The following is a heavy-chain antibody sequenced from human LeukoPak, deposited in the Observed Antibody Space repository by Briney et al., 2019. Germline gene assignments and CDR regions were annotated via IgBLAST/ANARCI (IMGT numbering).Heavy chain of an antibody. J-gene: IGHJ4*02. CDR2: ISSSSSYI. CDR3: ARSAYYYDSSHFGPDY. CDR1: GFTFSSYS. V-gene: IGHV3-21*01. Sequence: GGSLRLSCAASGFTFSSYSMNWVRQAPGKGLEWVSSISSSSSYIYYAGSVKGRFTISRDNAKNSLYLQMNSLRAEDTAVYYCARSAYYYDSSHFGPDYWGQGTLVTVSS. D-gene: IGHD3-22*01.